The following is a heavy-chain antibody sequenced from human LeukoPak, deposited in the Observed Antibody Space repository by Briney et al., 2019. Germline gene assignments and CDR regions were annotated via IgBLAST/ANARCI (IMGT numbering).Heavy chain of an antibody. D-gene: IGHD3-22*01. Sequence: PSETLSLTCTVSGGSISSSSYYWGWIRQPPGKGLEWIGSIYYSGSTYYNPSLKSRVTISVDTSKNQFSLKLSSVTAADTAVYYCARLNSVVVVITWGQGTLVTVSS. CDR3: ARLNSVVVVIT. CDR2: IYYSGST. V-gene: IGHV4-39*07. J-gene: IGHJ5*02. CDR1: GGSISSSSYY.